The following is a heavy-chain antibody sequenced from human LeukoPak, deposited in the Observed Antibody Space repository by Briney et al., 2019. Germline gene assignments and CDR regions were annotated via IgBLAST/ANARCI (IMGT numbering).Heavy chain of an antibody. CDR2: ILPIIGAT. V-gene: IGHV1-69*06. D-gene: IGHD5-24*01. Sequence: ASVKVSGKASGGMFSSYVITWVRQAPGQGLEWMGGILPIIGATDYAQKFQGRVTITADNSPTTAYMELSSLRSDATAVYFCARSRGAFEIWGQGTVVTVSS. J-gene: IGHJ3*02. CDR1: GGMFSSYV. CDR3: ARSRGAFEI.